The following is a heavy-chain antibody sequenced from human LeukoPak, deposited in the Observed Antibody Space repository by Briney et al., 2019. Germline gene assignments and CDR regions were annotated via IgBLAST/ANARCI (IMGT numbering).Heavy chain of an antibody. CDR2: IYSGGST. CDR1: GFTVSSNY. V-gene: IGHV3-66*04. CDR3: ARLFWDYVWGSYRL. Sequence: PEGSLRLSCAASGFTVSSNYMSWVRQAPGKGLEWVSVIYSGGSTYYADSVKGRFTISRDNSKNTLYLQMNSLRAEDTAVYYCARLFWDYVWGSYRLWGQGTLVTVSS. D-gene: IGHD3-16*02. J-gene: IGHJ4*02.